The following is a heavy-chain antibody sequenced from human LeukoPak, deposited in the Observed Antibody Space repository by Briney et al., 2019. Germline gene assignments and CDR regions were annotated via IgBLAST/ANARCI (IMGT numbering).Heavy chain of an antibody. Sequence: SETLSLTCTVSGGSISSSSYYWGWIRQPPGKGLEWIGSLYYSGGTYYNPSLKSRVTISVDTSKNQFPLKLSSVTAADTAVYYCARCSSSPHILIDYWGQGTLVTVSS. CDR2: LYYSGGT. CDR1: GGSISSSSYY. V-gene: IGHV4-39*01. J-gene: IGHJ4*02. D-gene: IGHD6-6*01. CDR3: ARCSSSPHILIDY.